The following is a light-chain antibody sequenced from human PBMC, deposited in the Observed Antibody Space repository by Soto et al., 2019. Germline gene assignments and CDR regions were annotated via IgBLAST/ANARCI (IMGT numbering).Light chain of an antibody. Sequence: EIVMTQSPATLSVSPGERATLSCRASQSVGSNLAWYQQKPGQAPRLLIYGASTRATGIPARFSCSGSGTEFTLTITSLQSEDFAIYFCQQYHNWPPDRTFGQGTKVEIK. J-gene: IGKJ1*01. CDR3: QQYHNWPPDRT. V-gene: IGKV3-15*01. CDR2: GAS. CDR1: QSVGSN.